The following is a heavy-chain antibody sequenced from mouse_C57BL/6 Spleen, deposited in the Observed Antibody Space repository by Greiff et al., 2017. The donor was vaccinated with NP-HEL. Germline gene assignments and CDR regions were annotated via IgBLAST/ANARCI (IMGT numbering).Heavy chain of an antibody. CDR3: ARNYDGYRFAY. J-gene: IGHJ3*01. D-gene: IGHD2-3*01. Sequence: EVMLVESGGGLVKPGGSLKLSCAASGFTFSDYGMHWVRQAPEKGLEWVAYISSGSSTIYYADTVKGRFTISRDNAKNTLFLQMTSLRSEDTAMYYCARNYDGYRFAYWGQGTLVTVSA. V-gene: IGHV5-17*01. CDR2: ISSGSSTI. CDR1: GFTFSDYG.